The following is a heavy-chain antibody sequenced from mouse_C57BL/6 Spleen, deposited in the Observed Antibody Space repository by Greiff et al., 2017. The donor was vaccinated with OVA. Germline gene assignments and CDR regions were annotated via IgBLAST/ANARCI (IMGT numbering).Heavy chain of an antibody. CDR2: ISSGGSYT. V-gene: IGHV5-6*01. J-gene: IGHJ2*01. D-gene: IGHD4-1*01. CDR3: ARELGRYFDY. Sequence: EVKLVESGGDLVKPGGSLKLSCAASGFTFSSYGMSWVRQTPDKRLEWVATISSGGSYTYYPDSVTGRFTISRDNAKNTLYLQMSSLKSEDTAMYYCARELGRYFDYWGQGTTLTVSS. CDR1: GFTFSSYG.